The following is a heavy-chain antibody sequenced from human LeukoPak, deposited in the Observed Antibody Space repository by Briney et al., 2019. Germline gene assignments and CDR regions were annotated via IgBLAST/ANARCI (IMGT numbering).Heavy chain of an antibody. CDR3: ASGLYGSRRAWAFDI. D-gene: IGHD3-10*01. V-gene: IGHV4-4*02. CDR1: GDSISSSHW. J-gene: IGHJ3*02. CDR2: IYHSGST. Sequence: SETLSLTCAVSGDSISSSHWWSWVRQPPGKGLEWIGEIYHSGSTNYNPSLKSRVTILVDKSRNQFSLKLSSVSAAHTAVYYCASGLYGSRRAWAFDIWGQGTMVTVSS.